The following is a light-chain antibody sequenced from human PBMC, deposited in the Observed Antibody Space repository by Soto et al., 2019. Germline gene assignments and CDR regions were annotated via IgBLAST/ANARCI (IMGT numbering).Light chain of an antibody. Sequence: DIQMTQSPSSLSASVGARVTITCRASQSISSYLNWYQQKPGKAPKLLIYAASSLQSGVRSRFSGSGSGTDFTLTISSLQPEDVATYYCQQSYSTLALTFGEGTQVEIK. CDR3: QQSYSTLALT. V-gene: IGKV1-39*01. CDR2: AAS. J-gene: IGKJ4*01. CDR1: QSISSY.